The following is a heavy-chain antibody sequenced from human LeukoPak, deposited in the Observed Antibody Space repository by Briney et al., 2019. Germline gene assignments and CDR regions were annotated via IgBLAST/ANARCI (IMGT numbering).Heavy chain of an antibody. V-gene: IGHV3-21*01. CDR3: ARDQLGYYFDY. CDR2: ISSSSSYI. Sequence: GGSLRLSCAASGFTFSSYSMNWVRQAPGKGLEWVSSISSSSSYIYYADSVEGRFTISRDNAKNSLYLQMNSLRAEDTAVYYCARDQLGYYFDYWGQGTLVTVSS. D-gene: IGHD6-13*01. CDR1: GFTFSSYS. J-gene: IGHJ4*02.